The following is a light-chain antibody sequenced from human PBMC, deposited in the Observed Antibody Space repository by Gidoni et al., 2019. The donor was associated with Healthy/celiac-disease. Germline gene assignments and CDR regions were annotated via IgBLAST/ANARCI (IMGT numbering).Light chain of an antibody. J-gene: IGLJ1*01. V-gene: IGLV2-8*01. CDR2: EVS. Sequence: QSALTQPPSASGSPGQSVTISCTGTSSDVGGYSYVPWYQQHPGKAPKLMIYEVSTRPSGVPARFSGSKSGNTASLTVSVLQAEDEADYYCSSYAGSNNFVFGTGTKVTVL. CDR3: SSYAGSNNFV. CDR1: SSDVGGYSY.